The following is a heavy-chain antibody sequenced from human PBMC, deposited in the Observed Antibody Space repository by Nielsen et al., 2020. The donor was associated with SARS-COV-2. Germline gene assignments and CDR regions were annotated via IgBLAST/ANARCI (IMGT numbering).Heavy chain of an antibody. CDR1: GFSLSNARMG. D-gene: IGHD3-3*01. Sequence: SGPTLVQPPATLTLTCTVSGFSLSNARMGVSWIRQPPGKALEWLAHIFSNDEKSYSTSLKSRLTISKDTSKSQVVLTMTNMDPVDTATYYCARIQVEITIFGLYYYGMDVWGQGTTVTVSS. CDR2: IFSNDEK. V-gene: IGHV2-26*01. CDR3: ARIQVEITIFGLYYYGMDV. J-gene: IGHJ6*02.